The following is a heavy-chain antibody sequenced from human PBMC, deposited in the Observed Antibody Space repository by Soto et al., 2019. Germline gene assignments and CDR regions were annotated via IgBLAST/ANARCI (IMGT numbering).Heavy chain of an antibody. V-gene: IGHV3-9*01. CDR1: GFSIDDFA. CDR2: ISWDIGKI. D-gene: IGHD4-17*01. Sequence: PGGSLRLSCAASGFSIDDFAMHWVRQAPGKGLEWASSISWDIGKIGYADSVTGRFSVSRDNAKNSLFLQMSSLKPEDTAFYFCAKDNTGRYGDYESTWFEPWGQGTLVTVSS. J-gene: IGHJ5*02. CDR3: AKDNTGRYGDYESTWFEP.